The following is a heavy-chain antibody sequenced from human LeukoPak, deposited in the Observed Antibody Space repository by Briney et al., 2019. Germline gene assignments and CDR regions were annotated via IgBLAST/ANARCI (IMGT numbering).Heavy chain of an antibody. CDR3: ASSQQELANCSGGSCSRYFQH. CDR2: INHSGST. V-gene: IGHV4-34*01. Sequence: SETLSLPCAVYGGSFSGYYWSWIRQPPGKGLEWIGEINHSGSTNYNPSLKSRVTISVDTSKNQFSLKLSSVTAAGTAVYYCASSQQELANCSGGSCSRYFQHWGKGTLVTVSS. D-gene: IGHD2-15*01. J-gene: IGHJ1*01. CDR1: GGSFSGYY.